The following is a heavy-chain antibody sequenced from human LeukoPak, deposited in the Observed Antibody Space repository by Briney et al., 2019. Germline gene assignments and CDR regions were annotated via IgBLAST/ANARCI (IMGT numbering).Heavy chain of an antibody. D-gene: IGHD4-17*01. J-gene: IGHJ4*02. Sequence: GASVKVSCKASGYTFTGYYMHWVRQAPGQGLEWMGRINPNSGGTNYALKFQGRVTMTRDTSISTAYMELSRLRSDDTAVYYSARQGDYDRKFDYWGQGTLVTVSS. V-gene: IGHV1-2*06. CDR3: ARQGDYDRKFDY. CDR1: GYTFTGYY. CDR2: INPNSGGT.